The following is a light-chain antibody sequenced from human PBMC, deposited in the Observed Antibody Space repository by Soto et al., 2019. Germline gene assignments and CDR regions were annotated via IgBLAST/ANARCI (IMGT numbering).Light chain of an antibody. CDR2: DAS. CDR3: QQYNSYSPT. J-gene: IGKJ1*01. CDR1: QSVSTW. Sequence: DILMTQSPSSLSASVGDTVTITCWASQSVSTWLAWYQQKPGKAPKLLIYDASKLESGVPSRFSGSGSGTELTLTISGLQAEDSATYYCQQYNSYSPTFGQGTTVEV. V-gene: IGKV1-5*01.